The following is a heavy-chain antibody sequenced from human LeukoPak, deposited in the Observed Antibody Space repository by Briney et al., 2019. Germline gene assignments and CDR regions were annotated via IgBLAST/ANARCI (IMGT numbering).Heavy chain of an antibody. V-gene: IGHV4-4*07. D-gene: IGHD3-10*01. CDR2: IYTSGST. J-gene: IGHJ4*02. Sequence: SETLSLTCAVYGGSLSAYYWSWIRQPAGKGLEWIGRIYTSGSTNYNPSLKSRVTISVDTSKNQFSLKLSSVTAADTAVYYCAREVKTGGGDYWGQGTLVTVSS. CDR1: GGSLSAYY. CDR3: AREVKTGGGDY.